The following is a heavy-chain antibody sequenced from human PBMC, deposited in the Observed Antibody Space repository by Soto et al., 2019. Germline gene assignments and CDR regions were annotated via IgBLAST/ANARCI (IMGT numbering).Heavy chain of an antibody. J-gene: IGHJ4*02. Sequence: GGSLRLSCAASGFTFSDYGIHWVRQAPAKGLEWVAFISYDGTNKYYANSVKGRFTISRDNSRNTLYLQMNSLRTEDTAVYYCAKDTSRTTVVEPITLFDYWGQGTLVTVSS. CDR1: GFTFSDYG. CDR3: AKDTSRTTVVEPITLFDY. CDR2: ISYDGTNK. V-gene: IGHV3-30*18. D-gene: IGHD2-2*01.